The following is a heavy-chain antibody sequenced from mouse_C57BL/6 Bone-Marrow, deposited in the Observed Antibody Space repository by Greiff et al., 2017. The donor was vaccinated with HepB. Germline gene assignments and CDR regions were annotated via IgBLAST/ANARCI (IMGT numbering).Heavy chain of an antibody. CDR2: ISNGGGST. V-gene: IGHV5-12*01. CDR3: ARHGGYYEAY. Sequence: EVHLVESGGGLVQPGGSLKLSCAASGFTFSDYYMYWVRQTPEKRLEWVACISNGGGSTYYPDTVKGRFTISRDNAKNTLYLQMSRLKSEDTAMYYCARHGGYYEAYWGQGTLVTVSA. CDR1: GFTFSDYY. D-gene: IGHD2-3*01. J-gene: IGHJ3*01.